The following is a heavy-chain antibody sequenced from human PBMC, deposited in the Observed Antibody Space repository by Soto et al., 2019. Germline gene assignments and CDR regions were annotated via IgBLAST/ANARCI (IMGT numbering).Heavy chain of an antibody. Sequence: QVQLVESGGGVVQPGRSLRLSCAASGFTFSSYGMHWVRQAPGKGLEWVAVISYDGSDKYYADSVKGRFTISRDNSNNPLYLQMDSLRAEDTAVYYCAKGVVVATTSCQYWGQGTLVTVSS. CDR1: GFTFSSYG. D-gene: IGHD2-15*01. V-gene: IGHV3-30*18. J-gene: IGHJ1*01. CDR2: ISYDGSDK. CDR3: AKGVVVATTSCQY.